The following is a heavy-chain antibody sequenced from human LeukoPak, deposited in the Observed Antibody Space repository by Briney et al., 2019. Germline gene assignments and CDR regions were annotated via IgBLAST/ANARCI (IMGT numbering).Heavy chain of an antibody. CDR1: GFTFSGSA. CDR2: IRSKANSYAT. J-gene: IGHJ4*02. V-gene: IGHV3-73*01. CDR3: TRQWELLNY. Sequence: PGGSLRLSCAASGFTFSGSAMHWVRQASGKGLEWVGRIRSKANSYATAYAASVKGRFTISRDDSKNKAYLQMNSLKTEDTAVYYCTRQWELLNYWGQGTLVTVSS. D-gene: IGHD1-26*01.